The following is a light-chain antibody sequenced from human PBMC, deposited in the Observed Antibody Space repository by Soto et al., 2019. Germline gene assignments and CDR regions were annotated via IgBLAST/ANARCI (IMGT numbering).Light chain of an antibody. CDR3: QQLQRTPFT. V-gene: IGKV1-9*01. CDR1: QDISRY. Sequence: QLTQSPSSLSASVGDRVTITCRASQDISRYLAWYQQRARKAPKPLIYGASTLQSGVPSRFSGSGTGTEFTLTISSLQPEDFATYHCQQLQRTPFTFGPGTTVDV. J-gene: IGKJ3*01. CDR2: GAS.